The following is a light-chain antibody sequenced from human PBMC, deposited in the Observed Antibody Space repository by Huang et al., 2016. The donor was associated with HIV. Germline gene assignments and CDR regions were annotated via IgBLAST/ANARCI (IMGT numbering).Light chain of an antibody. Sequence: DIQMTQSPSTLSASVGDRVTITCRASQSISSWLAWYQQIPGKAPKLLIYKASSLQSGVPSRFNGSGSGTEFTLTIYSLQPGDFATYHCQQSNSYPYTFGQGTKLEIK. J-gene: IGKJ2*01. CDR3: QQSNSYPYT. CDR1: QSISSW. V-gene: IGKV1-5*03. CDR2: KAS.